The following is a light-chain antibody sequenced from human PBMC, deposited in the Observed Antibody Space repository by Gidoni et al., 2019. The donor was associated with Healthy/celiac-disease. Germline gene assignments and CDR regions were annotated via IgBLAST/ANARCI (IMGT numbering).Light chain of an antibody. CDR3: QQYGSSPIT. Sequence: NELTQCPGTLSLSPGERATLSCKASQSVSSSYLAWYQQKPGQAPRLLIYGASSSATGIPDRFSGSGSGTDFTLTISRLEPEDFAVYYCQQYGSSPITFXGXTKVEIK. V-gene: IGKV3-20*01. CDR1: QSVSSSY. J-gene: IGKJ4*01. CDR2: GAS.